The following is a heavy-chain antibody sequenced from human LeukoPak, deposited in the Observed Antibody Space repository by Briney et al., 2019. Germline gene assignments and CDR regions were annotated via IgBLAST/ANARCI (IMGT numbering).Heavy chain of an antibody. CDR3: AKSNAARDASGSDY. CDR1: GFTFSSYW. D-gene: IGHD3-10*01. J-gene: IGHJ4*02. Sequence: GGSLRLSCTASGFTFSSYWMGWVRQAPGKGLGWVANINQDGSETYYVDSVEGRISISRDNAKNSLYLQMNSLRAEDTAVYLCAKSNAARDASGSDYWGQGTLVTVSS. CDR2: INQDGSET. V-gene: IGHV3-7*01.